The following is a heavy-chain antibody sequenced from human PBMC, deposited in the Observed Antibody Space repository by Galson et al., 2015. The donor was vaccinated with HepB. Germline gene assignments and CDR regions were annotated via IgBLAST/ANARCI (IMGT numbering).Heavy chain of an antibody. CDR1: ESSFRSSW. Sequence: LRLSCAASESSFRSSWMNWVRQAPGKGLEWVASINEDGSEKFHVDSVRGRFTISRDNAKNSLSLQMNSLRAEDTAVYYCARDRAYSAFDSWGQGTLVSVSS. J-gene: IGHJ4*02. CDR3: ARDRAYSAFDS. D-gene: IGHD4/OR15-4a*01. CDR2: INEDGSEK. V-gene: IGHV3-7*03.